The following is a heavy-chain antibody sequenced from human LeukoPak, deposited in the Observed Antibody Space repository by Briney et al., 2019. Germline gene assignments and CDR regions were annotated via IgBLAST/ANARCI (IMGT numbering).Heavy chain of an antibody. J-gene: IGHJ4*02. V-gene: IGHV4-38-2*02. Sequence: SETLSLTCTVSNYSISSGYYWGWIRQPPGKGLEFIGSIYQSGSTYYNPSLESRVTISVDTSRNQFSLKLSSVTAADTAVYYCAREAEWASSWVDYWGQGTLVTVSS. CDR1: NYSISSGYY. D-gene: IGHD6-13*01. CDR2: IYQSGST. CDR3: AREAEWASSWVDY.